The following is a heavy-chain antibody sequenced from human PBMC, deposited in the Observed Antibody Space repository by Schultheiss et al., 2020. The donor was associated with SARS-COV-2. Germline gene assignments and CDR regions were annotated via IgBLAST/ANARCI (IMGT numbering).Heavy chain of an antibody. D-gene: IGHD3-10*01. CDR3: ARAARVEQLFSVRGGHLDY. CDR2: IYYTGIT. V-gene: IGHV4-59*01. J-gene: IGHJ4*02. CDR1: GISISGYF. Sequence: SETLSLTCTVSGISISGYFWTWIRQPPGKGLEQMGNIYYTGITKYSPSLKSRVTISVDTSKKQFSLRLGSVTAADTAVYYCARAARVEQLFSVRGGHLDYWGRGTQVTVSS.